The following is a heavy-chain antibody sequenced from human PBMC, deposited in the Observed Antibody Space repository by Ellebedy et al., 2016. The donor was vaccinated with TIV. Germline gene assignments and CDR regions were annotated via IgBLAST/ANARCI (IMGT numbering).Heavy chain of an antibody. D-gene: IGHD6-13*01. CDR1: GFTFSSYA. J-gene: IGHJ4*02. Sequence: GESLKISXAASGFTFSSYAMHWVRQAPGKGLEWVAVISYDGSNKYYADSVKGRFTISRDNSKNTLYLQMSSLRAEDTAVYYCAKWASSLEDYWGQGTLVTVSS. V-gene: IGHV3-30*18. CDR2: ISYDGSNK. CDR3: AKWASSLEDY.